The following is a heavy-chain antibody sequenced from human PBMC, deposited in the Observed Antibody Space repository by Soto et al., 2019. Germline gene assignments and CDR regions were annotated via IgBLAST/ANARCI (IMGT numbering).Heavy chain of an antibody. V-gene: IGHV5-10-1*01. J-gene: IGHJ6*02. Sequence: PGESLKISCKGSGYSFTSYWISWVRQMPGKGLEWMGRIDPSDSYTNYSPSFQGHVTISADKSISTAYLQWSSLKASDSVMYYCASLYYDVLTGYCYYGMDVWGQGTTVTVSS. CDR2: IDPSDSYT. CDR1: GYSFTSYW. D-gene: IGHD3-9*01. CDR3: ASLYYDVLTGYCYYGMDV.